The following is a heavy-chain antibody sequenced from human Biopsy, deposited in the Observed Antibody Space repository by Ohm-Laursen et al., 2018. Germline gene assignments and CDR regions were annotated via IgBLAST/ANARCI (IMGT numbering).Heavy chain of an antibody. J-gene: IGHJ4*02. V-gene: IGHV3-30*18. CDR2: ISYDGSKK. CDR3: AKIAFDSSGANTMRDY. D-gene: IGHD3-22*01. Sequence: SSLRLSCAAFGFIFSSYAMHWVRQAPGKGLQWVAFISYDGSKKDYGDSVKGRFTISRDNSKNTLYLQMNNLRAEDTAVYYCAKIAFDSSGANTMRDYWGQGTLVTVFS. CDR1: GFIFSSYA.